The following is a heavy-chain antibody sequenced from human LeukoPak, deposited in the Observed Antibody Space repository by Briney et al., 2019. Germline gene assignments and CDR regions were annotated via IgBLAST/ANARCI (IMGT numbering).Heavy chain of an antibody. Sequence: GRSLRLSCAASGLTFSSYGMHWVRQAPGKGLEWVAVIWYDGSNKYYADSVKGRFTISRDNSKNTLYLQMNSLRAEDTAVYYSAKNYYGSGSDPHDAFDIWGQGTMVTVSS. CDR2: IWYDGSNK. CDR1: GLTFSSYG. CDR3: AKNYYGSGSDPHDAFDI. V-gene: IGHV3-33*06. D-gene: IGHD3-10*01. J-gene: IGHJ3*02.